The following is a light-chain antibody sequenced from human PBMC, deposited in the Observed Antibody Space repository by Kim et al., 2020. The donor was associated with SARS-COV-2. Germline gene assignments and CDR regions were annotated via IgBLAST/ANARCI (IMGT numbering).Light chain of an antibody. J-gene: IGLJ1*01. Sequence: SITISCTGTSSDVGGYNYVSWYQQHPGKAPKLMIYDVSNRPSGVSNRFSGSKSGNTASLTISGLQAEDEADYYCSSYTSSSTLAVVFGTGTKVTVL. V-gene: IGLV2-14*03. CDR1: SSDVGGYNY. CDR3: SSYTSSSTLAVV. CDR2: DVS.